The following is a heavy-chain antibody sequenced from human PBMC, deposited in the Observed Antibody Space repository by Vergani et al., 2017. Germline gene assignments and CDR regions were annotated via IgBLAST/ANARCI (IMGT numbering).Heavy chain of an antibody. CDR3: AKDMSSSWYDGDAFDI. CDR2: ISGSGGST. Sequence: EVQLLESGGGLVQPGGSLRLSCAASGFTFSSYAMSWVRQAPGKGLEWVSAISGSGGSTYYADSVKGRFTISRDNSKNSLYLQMNSLRTEDTALYYCAKDMSSSWYDGDAFDIWGQGTMVTVSS. CDR1: GFTFSSYA. D-gene: IGHD6-13*01. V-gene: IGHV3-23*01. J-gene: IGHJ3*02.